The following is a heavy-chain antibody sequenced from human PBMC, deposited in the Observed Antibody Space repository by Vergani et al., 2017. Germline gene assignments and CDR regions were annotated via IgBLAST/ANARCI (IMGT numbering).Heavy chain of an antibody. Sequence: EVQLVETGGGLIQPGGSLRLSCAASGFTVSSNYMSWVRQAPGKGLGWVSVIYSGGSTYYADSVKGRFTISRDNSKNTLYLQMNSLRAEDTAVYYCAREAEPLTTIKRYWYFDLWGRGTLVTVSS. CDR1: GFTVSSNY. V-gene: IGHV3-53*02. CDR3: AREAEPLTTIKRYWYFDL. J-gene: IGHJ2*01. D-gene: IGHD5-12*01. CDR2: IYSGGST.